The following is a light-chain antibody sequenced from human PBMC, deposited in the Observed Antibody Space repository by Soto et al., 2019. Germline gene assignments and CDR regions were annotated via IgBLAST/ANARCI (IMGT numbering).Light chain of an antibody. CDR2: GAS. J-gene: IGKJ4*01. CDR1: QNINSSY. Sequence: ETVLTQSPGTLSLSPGERVTLSCRASQNINSSYLAWYQQKPGQSPRLLIYGASSRATGIPDRFSGSGSGTDFTLTISRLEPEDFAVHYCQQYDTSLTFGGGTKVEIK. V-gene: IGKV3-20*01. CDR3: QQYDTSLT.